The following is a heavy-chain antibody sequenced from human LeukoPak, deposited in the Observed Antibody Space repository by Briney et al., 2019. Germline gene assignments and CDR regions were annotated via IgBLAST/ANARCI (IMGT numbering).Heavy chain of an antibody. D-gene: IGHD3-10*01. CDR2: IYPGDSDT. V-gene: IGHV5-51*01. Sequence: GESLKISCKGSGYSFTSYWIGWVRQMPGKGLDWMGIIYPGDSDTRYSPSFQGQVTISADKSISTAYLQWSSLKASDTAMYYCARLIMVRGASDYYYYMDVWGKGTTVTVSS. CDR1: GYSFTSYW. J-gene: IGHJ6*03. CDR3: ARLIMVRGASDYYYYMDV.